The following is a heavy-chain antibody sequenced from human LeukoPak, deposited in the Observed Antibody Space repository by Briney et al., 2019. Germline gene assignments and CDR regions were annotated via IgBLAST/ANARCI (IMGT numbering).Heavy chain of an antibody. CDR3: ARASGYYYGDLDY. CDR2: IYHSGNT. V-gene: IGHV4-38-2*02. CDR1: NYSISSGYY. J-gene: IGHJ4*02. Sequence: PSETLSLTCTVSNYSISSGYYWAWIRQPPGKGLEWNGNIYHSGNTYYNPSLKSRVTISVDTSKNQFSLKLSSVTAADTAVYYCARASGYYYGDLDYWGQGTLVSVSS. D-gene: IGHD3-22*01.